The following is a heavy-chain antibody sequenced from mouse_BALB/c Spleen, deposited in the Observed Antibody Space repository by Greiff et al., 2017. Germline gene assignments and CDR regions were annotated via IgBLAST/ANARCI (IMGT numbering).Heavy chain of an antibody. CDR1: GFTFSSYG. Sequence: EVKLVESGGDLVKPGGSLKLSCAASGFTFSSYGMSWVRQTPDKRLAWVATISSGGSYTYYPDSVKGRFTISRDNAKNTLYLQMSSLKSEDTAMYYCASGGYDEGCAYWGQGTLVTVSA. J-gene: IGHJ3*01. CDR3: ASGGYDEGCAY. V-gene: IGHV5-6*02. CDR2: ISSGGSYT. D-gene: IGHD2-2*01.